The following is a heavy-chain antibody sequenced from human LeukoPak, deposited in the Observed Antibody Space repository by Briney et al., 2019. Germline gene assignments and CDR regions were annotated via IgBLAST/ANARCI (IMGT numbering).Heavy chain of an antibody. CDR3: ARDARGSDY. D-gene: IGHD3-10*01. J-gene: IGHJ4*02. CDR2: ICYDGSNK. CDR1: GFTFSSYG. Sequence: PGRSLRLSCAASGFTFSSYGMHWVRQAPGKGLERVAVICYDGSNKYYADSVKGRFTISRDNSKNTLYLQMNSLRAEDTAVYYCARDARGSDYWGQGTLVTVSS. V-gene: IGHV3-33*01.